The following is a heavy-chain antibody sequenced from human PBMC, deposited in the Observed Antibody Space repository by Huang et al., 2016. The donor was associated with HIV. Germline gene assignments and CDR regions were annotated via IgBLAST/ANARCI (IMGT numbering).Heavy chain of an antibody. Sequence: QVQLVQSGAEVKNPGASVRVSCKASGYTFTDSNIHWVRQAPGKGLEGVGWINPKGGGTIYAQRFQGRITMTRDTTISTVHMDLRRIQSDDTAVYFCARDWSFGSSTSPADWGQGTLVTVSS. CDR2: INPKGGGT. V-gene: IGHV1-2*02. CDR1: GYTFTDSN. D-gene: IGHD6-6*01. J-gene: IGHJ4*02. CDR3: ARDWSFGSSTSPAD.